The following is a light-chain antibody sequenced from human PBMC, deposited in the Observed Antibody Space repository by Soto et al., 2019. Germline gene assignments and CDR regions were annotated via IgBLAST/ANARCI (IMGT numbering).Light chain of an antibody. V-gene: IGKV1-27*01. CDR2: AAS. Sequence: DIQMTQSPSSLFASVGDRVTITYRASQGISNYLAWYQQKPGKVPKLLIYAASTLQSGVPSRFSGSGSGTDITLTISSLQPEDVATYYCQKYNSAPRTFGQGTKVEIK. J-gene: IGKJ1*01. CDR3: QKYNSAPRT. CDR1: QGISNY.